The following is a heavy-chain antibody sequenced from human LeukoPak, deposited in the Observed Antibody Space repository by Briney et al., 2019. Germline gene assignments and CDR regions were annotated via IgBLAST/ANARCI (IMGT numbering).Heavy chain of an antibody. CDR3: ARLFDS. V-gene: IGHV4-39*01. CDR1: GGAISNDNFY. J-gene: IGHJ4*02. CDR2: INYSGTT. Sequence: PSETLSLTCTVSGGAISNDNFYWGWVRQPPGKGLEWVGSINYSGTTYYNPSLRGRVSISVDTSRTQFFLGLSSVTAADTAVYYCARLFDSWGQGTLVTVSS.